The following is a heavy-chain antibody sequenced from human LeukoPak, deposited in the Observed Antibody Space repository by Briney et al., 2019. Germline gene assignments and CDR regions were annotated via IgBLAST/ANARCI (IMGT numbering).Heavy chain of an antibody. CDR3: ARGLAYYYDSSAYFLDY. CDR2: ISSDGSNK. Sequence: GRSLRLSCAASGFIFRSYAMHWVRQAPGKGLEWVAVISSDGSNKYYADSVKGRFTISRDNSKNTLYLQMNSLRPEDTAVYYCARGLAYYYDSSAYFLDYWGQGTLVTVSS. J-gene: IGHJ4*02. D-gene: IGHD3-22*01. CDR1: GFIFRSYA. V-gene: IGHV3-30*04.